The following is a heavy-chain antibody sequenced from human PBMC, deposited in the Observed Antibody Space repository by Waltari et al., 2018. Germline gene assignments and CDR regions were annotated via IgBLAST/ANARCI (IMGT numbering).Heavy chain of an antibody. Sequence: QVQLQQWGAGLLKPSETLSLTCAVYGGSFSGYYWSWLRQPPGRGLEWIGEINHSGSTNYNPSLKSRVTISVDTSKNQFSLKLSSVTAADTAVYYCAREEDYYGSGSSFYLRYYYYGMDVWGQGTTVTVSS. V-gene: IGHV4-34*01. J-gene: IGHJ6*02. CDR2: INHSGST. D-gene: IGHD3-10*01. CDR3: AREEDYYGSGSSFYLRYYYYGMDV. CDR1: GGSFSGYY.